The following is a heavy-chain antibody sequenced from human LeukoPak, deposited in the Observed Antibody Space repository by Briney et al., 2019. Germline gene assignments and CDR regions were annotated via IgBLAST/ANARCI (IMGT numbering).Heavy chain of an antibody. D-gene: IGHD3-9*01. Sequence: GGSLRLSCAASGFTFSSYSMNWVRQAPGKGLEWVSYISSSSSTIYYADSVKGRFTISRDNAKNSLHLQMSSLRAEDTAVYCCARDPYRDNPGYWGQGTLVTVSS. CDR2: ISSSSSTI. CDR1: GFTFSSYS. CDR3: ARDPYRDNPGY. V-gene: IGHV3-48*01. J-gene: IGHJ4*02.